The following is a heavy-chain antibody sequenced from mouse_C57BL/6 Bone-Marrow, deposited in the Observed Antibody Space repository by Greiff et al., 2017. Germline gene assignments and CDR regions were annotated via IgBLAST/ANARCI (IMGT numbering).Heavy chain of an antibody. CDR2: MHPNGGSP. J-gene: IGHJ4*01. Sequence: VQLQQSGAELVKPGASVKLSCKASGYTFTNYWMHWVKQRPGPGLEWIGMMHPNGGSPDYNEKFKSEATLSVDKSSRTAYMELSSLTSEDSAVYYCARSYDYDDYTMDYWGQGTSVTVSS. V-gene: IGHV1-64*01. D-gene: IGHD2-4*01. CDR1: GYTFTNYW. CDR3: ARSYDYDDYTMDY.